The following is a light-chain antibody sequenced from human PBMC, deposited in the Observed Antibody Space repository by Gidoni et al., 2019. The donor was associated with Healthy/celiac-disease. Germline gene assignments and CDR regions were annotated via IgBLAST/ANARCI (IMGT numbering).Light chain of an antibody. V-gene: IGKV3-11*01. Sequence: EIVLTHSPATLSLSPGERATLSCRASQSVSSYLAWYQQKPGQALRLLIYDASNRATGIPARFSGSGSGTDFTLTISSLEREDFAVYYCQQRSNWPLTFGPXTKVDIK. CDR1: QSVSSY. CDR2: DAS. J-gene: IGKJ3*01. CDR3: QQRSNWPLT.